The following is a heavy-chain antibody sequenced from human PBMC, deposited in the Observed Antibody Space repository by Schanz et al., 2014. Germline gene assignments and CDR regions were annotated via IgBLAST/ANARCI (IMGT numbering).Heavy chain of an antibody. D-gene: IGHD2-2*01. CDR1: GDTLSSYT. CDR3: ARGTMPGTFDI. CDR2: FIPILDVG. Sequence: QVQLVQSGAEVKKPGSSVTVSCKASGDTLSSYTISWVRQARGQGLEWVGRFIPILDVGNYAQQFQGRVTFTADKSTSTAFMELSSLRYEDTALYYCARGTMPGTFDIWGQGTMVTVSS. J-gene: IGHJ3*02. V-gene: IGHV1-69*02.